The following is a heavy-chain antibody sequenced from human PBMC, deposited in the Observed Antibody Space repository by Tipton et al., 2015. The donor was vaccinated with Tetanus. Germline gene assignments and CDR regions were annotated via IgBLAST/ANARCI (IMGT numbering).Heavy chain of an antibody. D-gene: IGHD3-3*01. V-gene: IGHV3-7*01. J-gene: IGHJ6*02. CDR3: ARDGPKPTTIFGVVIRYYGMDV. CDR2: IKQDGSEK. CDR1: GFTFSSYW. Sequence: SLRLSCAASGFTFSSYWMSWVRQAPGKGLEWVANIKQDGSEKYYVDSVKGRFTISRDNAKNSLYLQMNSLRAEDTAVYYCARDGPKPTTIFGVVIRYYGMDVWGQGTTVTVSS.